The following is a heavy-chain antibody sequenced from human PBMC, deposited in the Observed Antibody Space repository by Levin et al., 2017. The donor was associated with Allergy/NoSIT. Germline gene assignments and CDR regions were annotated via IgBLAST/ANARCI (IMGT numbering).Heavy chain of an antibody. J-gene: IGHJ5*02. V-gene: IGHV4-39*01. CDR1: GGSISSSSYY. CDR3: AGHLYYYASGRRKAWFDP. Sequence: KASETLSLTCTVSGGSISSSSYYWGWIRQPPGKGLEWIGSIYYSGSTYYNPSLNSRVTISVDTSKNHFSLKLSSVTAADTAVYYCAGHLYYYASGRRKAWFDPWGQGTLATVSS. D-gene: IGHD3-10*01. CDR2: IYYSGST.